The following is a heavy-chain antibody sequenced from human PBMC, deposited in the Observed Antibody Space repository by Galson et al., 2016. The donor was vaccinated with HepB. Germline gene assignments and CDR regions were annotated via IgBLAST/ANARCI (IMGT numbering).Heavy chain of an antibody. D-gene: IGHD6-19*01. Sequence: GGSISSYYWSWIRQPPGKGLEWIAYIYYSGTTNYNPSLKSRVTISVDTFKNQFSLKMNSVTAADTAVYYCARGRGGSGSPFEHWGQGTLVPVSS. CDR2: IYYSGTT. CDR3: ARGRGGSGSPFEH. J-gene: IGHJ4*02. CDR1: GGSISSYY. V-gene: IGHV4-59*01.